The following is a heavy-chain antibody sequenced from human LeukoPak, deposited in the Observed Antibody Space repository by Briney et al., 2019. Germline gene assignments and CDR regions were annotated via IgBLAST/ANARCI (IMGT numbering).Heavy chain of an antibody. V-gene: IGHV3-23*01. D-gene: IGHD1-26*01. CDR2: ISPRGGGT. CDR1: GFTFSNHG. J-gene: IGHJ6*03. Sequence: GGSLRLSCAASGFTFSNHGMNWVRQAPGKGLEWLSGISPRGGGTYYADSVKGRFTISRDNSKNTLYLQMNSLRAEDTAVYYCAKGYGWEASYYYYCMDVWGKGTTVTTSS. CDR3: AKGYGWEASYYYYCMDV.